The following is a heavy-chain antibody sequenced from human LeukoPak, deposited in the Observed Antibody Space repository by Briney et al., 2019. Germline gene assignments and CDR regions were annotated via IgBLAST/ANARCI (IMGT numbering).Heavy chain of an antibody. CDR2: ISSSSSYI. D-gene: IGHD6-13*01. CDR3: AESSWHN. V-gene: IGHV3-21*01. Sequence: GGSLRLSCAASGFTFSSYSMNWVRQAPGKGLEWVSSISSSSSYIYYADSVRGRFTISRDNVKNSLDLQMNTLRAEDSAVYYCAESSWHNWGQGTLVTVSS. CDR1: GFTFSSYS. J-gene: IGHJ4*02.